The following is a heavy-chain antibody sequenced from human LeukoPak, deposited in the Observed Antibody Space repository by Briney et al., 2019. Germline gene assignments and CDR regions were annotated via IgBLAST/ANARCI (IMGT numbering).Heavy chain of an antibody. Sequence: SETLSLTCTVSGGSISGYYWSWIRQPPGRGLEWIGYIHYSGSTRYNPSLENRVTISVDTSKNQFSLNLTSVTAADTAVYYCASRAAFCGDDCFRFDYWGQGTLVTVSS. J-gene: IGHJ4*02. CDR3: ASRAAFCGDDCFRFDY. CDR1: GGSISGYY. D-gene: IGHD2-21*02. CDR2: IHYSGST. V-gene: IGHV4-59*01.